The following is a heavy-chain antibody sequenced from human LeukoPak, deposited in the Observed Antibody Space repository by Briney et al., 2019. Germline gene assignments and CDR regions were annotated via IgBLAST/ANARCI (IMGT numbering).Heavy chain of an antibody. CDR2: ISAYNGNT. V-gene: IGHV1-18*01. Sequence: ASVKVSCKASGYTFTSYGISWVRQAPGQGLEWMGWISAYNGNTNYAQKLQGRVTMTTDTSTSTAYMELRGLRSDDTAVYYCARLWPAAGYYYYYGMDVWGQGTTVTVSS. CDR1: GYTFTSYG. D-gene: IGHD6-13*01. J-gene: IGHJ6*02. CDR3: ARLWPAAGYYYYYGMDV.